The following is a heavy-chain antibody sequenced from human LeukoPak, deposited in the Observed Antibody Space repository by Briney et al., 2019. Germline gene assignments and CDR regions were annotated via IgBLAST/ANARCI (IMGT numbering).Heavy chain of an antibody. Sequence: PSETLSLTCAVYGGSFSGYYWSWIRQPPGKGLEWIGEINHSGSTNYNPSLKSRVTISVDTSKNQFSLKLSSVTAADTAVYYCARVITGTTTAFEIWGQGTMVTVSS. CDR1: GGSFSGYY. J-gene: IGHJ3*02. CDR3: ARVITGTTTAFEI. CDR2: INHSGST. V-gene: IGHV4-34*01. D-gene: IGHD1-7*01.